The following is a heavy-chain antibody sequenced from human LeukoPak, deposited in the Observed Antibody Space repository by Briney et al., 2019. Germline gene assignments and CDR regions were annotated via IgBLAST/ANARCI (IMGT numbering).Heavy chain of an antibody. J-gene: IGHJ4*02. CDR2: ISAYNGNT. D-gene: IGHD6-13*01. CDR1: GGTFSSYA. Sequence: ASVKVSCKASGGTFSSYAISWVRQAPGQGLEWMGWISAYNGNTNYAQKLQGRVTMTTGTSTSTAYMELRSLRSDDTAVYYCARDLLPSPYSSSWYLGYWGQGTLVTVSS. V-gene: IGHV1-18*01. CDR3: ARDLLPSPYSSSWYLGY.